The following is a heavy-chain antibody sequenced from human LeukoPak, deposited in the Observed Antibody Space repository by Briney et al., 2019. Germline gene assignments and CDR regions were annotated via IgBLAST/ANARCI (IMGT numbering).Heavy chain of an antibody. CDR2: IKSKTDGGTT. J-gene: IGHJ3*02. D-gene: IGHD1-26*01. V-gene: IGHV3-15*01. Sequence: GGSLRLSCAASGLTFSNAWMSWVRQAPGKGLEWVGRIKSKTDGGTTDYAAPVKGRFTISRDDSKNTLYLQMNSLKPEDTAVYYCTTIVGDRRGAFDIWGQGTMGTVSS. CDR3: TTIVGDRRGAFDI. CDR1: GLTFSNAW.